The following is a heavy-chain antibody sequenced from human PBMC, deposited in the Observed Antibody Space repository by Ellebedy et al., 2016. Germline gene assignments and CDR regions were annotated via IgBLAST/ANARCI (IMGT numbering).Heavy chain of an antibody. CDR1: GFTFDDYDYA. J-gene: IGHJ4*02. D-gene: IGHD5-18*01. V-gene: IGHV3-49*03. CDR3: TRLTGYTYGADFDY. CDR2: IRRKGYGGTA. Sequence: GESLKISXTASGFTFDDYDYAISWFRQIPGKGLEWVGFIRRKGYGGTAEYAASVKGRFTISRGDSNSVAYLQMNSLKTEDTAVYYCTRLTGYTYGADFDYWGQGTLVTVSS.